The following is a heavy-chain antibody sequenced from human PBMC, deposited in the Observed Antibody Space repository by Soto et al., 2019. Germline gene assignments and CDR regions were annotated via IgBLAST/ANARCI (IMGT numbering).Heavy chain of an antibody. Sequence: ASVKVSCKASGYTFTGYYMHWVRQAPGQGLEWMGWINPNSGGTNYAQKFQGWVTMTRDTSISTAHMELSRLRSDDTAVYYCARVYSSSSAFFFDYWGQGTLVTVSS. J-gene: IGHJ4*02. V-gene: IGHV1-2*04. CDR2: INPNSGGT. CDR3: ARVYSSSSAFFFDY. CDR1: GYTFTGYY. D-gene: IGHD6-6*01.